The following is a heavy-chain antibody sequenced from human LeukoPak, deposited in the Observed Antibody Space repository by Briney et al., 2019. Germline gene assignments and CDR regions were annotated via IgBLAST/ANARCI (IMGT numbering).Heavy chain of an antibody. CDR3: ASPSTWYSKTYYSSGMDA. CDR1: GGTFSSYA. V-gene: IGHV1-69*13. J-gene: IGHJ6*04. Sequence: ASVKISCKASGGTFSSYANSWVRQAPGQGLEWMGGIIPIFGTANYAQKFQGRVTITADESTSTAYMELSSLRSEDTAVYYCASPSTWYSKTYYSSGMDAWGKGTTVTASP. CDR2: IIPIFGTA. D-gene: IGHD6-13*01.